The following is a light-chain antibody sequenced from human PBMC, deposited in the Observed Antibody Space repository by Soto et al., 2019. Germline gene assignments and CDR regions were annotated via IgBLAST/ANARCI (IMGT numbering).Light chain of an antibody. V-gene: IGLV1-40*01. CDR2: GNN. Sequence: QSVLTQAPSVSGAPGQTVTISCTGSSSNIGADYDVHWYQQFPGTAPRLLIFGNNIRPSGVPDRFSGSKSGNTASLTVSGLQAADEADYFCKSYAGSNTYVFGSGTKVTVL. J-gene: IGLJ1*01. CDR1: SSNIGADYD. CDR3: KSYAGSNTYV.